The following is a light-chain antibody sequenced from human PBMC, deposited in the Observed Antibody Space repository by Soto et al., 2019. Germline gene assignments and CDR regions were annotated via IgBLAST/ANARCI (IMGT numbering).Light chain of an antibody. CDR1: QRISRN. J-gene: IGKJ1*01. CDR3: QQYNNWPWT. CDR2: DAS. Sequence: IVMTHSPASLSVSPGESATLSVRASQRISRNLAWYQQKPGQAPRLLIYDASTRATAIPARFSGSGSETEFTLTISSLQSEDSAVYYCQQYNNWPWTFGQGTKVDIK. V-gene: IGKV3-15*01.